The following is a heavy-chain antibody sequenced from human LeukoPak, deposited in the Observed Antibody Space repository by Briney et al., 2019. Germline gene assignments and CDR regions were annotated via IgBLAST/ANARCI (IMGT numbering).Heavy chain of an antibody. CDR3: AREEREYCGGDCNDAFDI. J-gene: IGHJ3*02. CDR2: IIPIFGTA. D-gene: IGHD2-21*02. V-gene: IGHV1-69*13. Sequence: SVKVSCRASGGTFSSYAISWVRQAPGQGLEWMGGIIPIFGTANYAQKFQGRVTITADESTSTAYMELSSLRSEDTAVYYCAREEREYCGGDCNDAFDIWGQGTMVTVSS. CDR1: GGTFSSYA.